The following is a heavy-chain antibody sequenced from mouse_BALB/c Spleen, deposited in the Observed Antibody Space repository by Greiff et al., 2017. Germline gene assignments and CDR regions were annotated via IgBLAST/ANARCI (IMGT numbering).Heavy chain of an antibody. D-gene: IGHD2-4*01. CDR1: GYTFTSYV. CDR3: AREGDYDSFAY. Sequence: EVQLQQSGPELVKPGASVKMSCKASGYTFTSYVMHWVKQKPGQGLEWIGYINPYNDGTKYNEKFKGKATLTSDKSSSTAYMELSSLTSEDSAVYYCAREGDYDSFAYWGQGTLVTVSA. J-gene: IGHJ3*01. CDR2: INPYNDGT. V-gene: IGHV1-14*01.